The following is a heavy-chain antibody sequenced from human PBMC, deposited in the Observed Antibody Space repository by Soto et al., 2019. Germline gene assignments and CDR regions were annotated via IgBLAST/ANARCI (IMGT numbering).Heavy chain of an antibody. V-gene: IGHV4-59*01. J-gene: IGHJ4*02. CDR2: IYYSGST. CDR3: ARGGTYSSSWYDYFDY. Sequence: SETLSLTCTVSGGSISSYYWSWIRQPPGKGLEWIGYIYYSGSTNYNPSLKSRVTITVDTSKNQFSLKLSSVTAADTAVYYCARGGTYSSSWYDYFDYWGQGTLVTGSS. CDR1: GGSISSYY. D-gene: IGHD6-13*01.